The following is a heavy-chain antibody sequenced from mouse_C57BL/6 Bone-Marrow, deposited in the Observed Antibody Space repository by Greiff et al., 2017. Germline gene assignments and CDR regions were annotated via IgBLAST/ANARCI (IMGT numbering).Heavy chain of an antibody. D-gene: IGHD1-1*01. Sequence: QVQLQQPGAELVKPGASVKLSCKASGYTFTSYWMHWVKQRPGQGLEWIGMFHPNSGSTNYNEKFKSKATLTVDKSSSTAYMQLSSLTSEDSAVYYCAGYYYGRGYYAMDYWGQGTSVTVSS. J-gene: IGHJ4*01. CDR2: FHPNSGST. CDR1: GYTFTSYW. CDR3: AGYYYGRGYYAMDY. V-gene: IGHV1-64*01.